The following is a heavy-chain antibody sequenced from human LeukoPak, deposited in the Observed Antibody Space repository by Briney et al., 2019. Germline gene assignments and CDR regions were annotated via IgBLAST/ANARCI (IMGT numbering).Heavy chain of an antibody. D-gene: IGHD5-18*01. CDR1: GFNFNYYG. J-gene: IGHJ4*02. V-gene: IGHV3-48*03. CDR2: ISDTGSSI. CDR3: ARDQGTAMAPYYFDY. Sequence: PGGSLRLSCAASGFNFNYYGMHWVRQAPGKGLEWVSYISDTGSSIYYADSVKGRFTIFRDNAKNSLYLQMNSLRVEDTAIYYCARDQGTAMAPYYFDYWGQGTLVTVSS.